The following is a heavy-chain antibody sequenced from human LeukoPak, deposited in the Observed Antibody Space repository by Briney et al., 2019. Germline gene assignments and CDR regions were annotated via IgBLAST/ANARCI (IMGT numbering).Heavy chain of an antibody. CDR3: AKGFRAYCGGDCYSDAFDI. D-gene: IGHD2-21*02. Sequence: PGGSLRLSCAASGFTFSSYAMSWVRQAPGKGLEWVSAISGSGGSTYYADSVTGRFTISRDNSKNTLYLQMNSLRAEDPAVYYCAKGFRAYCGGDCYSDAFDIWGQGTMVTVSS. CDR1: GFTFSSYA. J-gene: IGHJ3*02. V-gene: IGHV3-23*01. CDR2: ISGSGGST.